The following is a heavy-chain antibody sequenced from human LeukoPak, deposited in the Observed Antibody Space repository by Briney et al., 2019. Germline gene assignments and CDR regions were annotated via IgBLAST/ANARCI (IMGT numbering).Heavy chain of an antibody. CDR2: IYYSGST. CDR3: ARATRGVVVPAAIEP. CDR1: GGSISNKY. J-gene: IGHJ5*02. V-gene: IGHV4-59*12. D-gene: IGHD2-2*01. Sequence: ASETLSLTCTVSGGSISNKYWSWIRQPPGKGLEWIGYIYYSGSTNYNPSLKSRVTILVDTSKNQFSLKLSSVTAADTAVYYCARATRGVVVPAAIEPWGQGTLVTVSS.